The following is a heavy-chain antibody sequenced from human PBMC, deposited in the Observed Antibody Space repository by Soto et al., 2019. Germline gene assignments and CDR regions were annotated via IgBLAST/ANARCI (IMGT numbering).Heavy chain of an antibody. CDR1: GGTFSSYA. Sequence: QVQLVQSVAEVKQPGSSVKVSCKASGGTFSSYAISWVRQAPGQGLEWMGGIIPIFGTANYAQKFQGRVTITADESTSTAYMELSSLESEDKAVYYWAGGVAMTLSTINNWFAPWGQGTLVTVS. V-gene: IGHV1-69*01. CDR2: IIPIFGTA. J-gene: IGHJ5*02. CDR3: AGGVAMTLSTINNWFAP. D-gene: IGHD3-9*01.